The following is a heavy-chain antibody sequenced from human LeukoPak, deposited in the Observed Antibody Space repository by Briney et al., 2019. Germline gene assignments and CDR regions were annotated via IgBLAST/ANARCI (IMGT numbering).Heavy chain of an antibody. J-gene: IGHJ1*01. V-gene: IGHV3-15*01. CDR2: IKSKTEGETT. CDR1: GFTFSSYG. CDR3: TTDRYCSRTSCTEYFQH. Sequence: GRSLRLSCAASGFTFSSYGMHWVRQAPGKGLEWFGRIKSKTEGETTDYTALVKGRFSISRDDSKTTLYLQMNSLKIEDTGVYYCTTDRYCSRTSCTEYFQHWGQGTLVTVSS. D-gene: IGHD2-2*01.